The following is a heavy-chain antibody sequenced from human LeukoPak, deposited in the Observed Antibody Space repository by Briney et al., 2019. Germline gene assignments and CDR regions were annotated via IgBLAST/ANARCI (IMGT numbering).Heavy chain of an antibody. Sequence: SETLSLTCTVSGGSINNYYWSWIRQTPGKGLEWIGYIYYSGSTNYNPPVKSRVTISVDTSKNQFSLELTSVTAADTAVYYCARGGWSYEYWGQGTLVTVSS. CDR2: IYYSGST. V-gene: IGHV4-59*01. CDR3: ARGGWSYEY. J-gene: IGHJ4*02. CDR1: GGSINNYY.